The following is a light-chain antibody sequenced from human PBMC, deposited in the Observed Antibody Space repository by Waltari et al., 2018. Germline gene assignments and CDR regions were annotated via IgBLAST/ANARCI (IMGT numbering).Light chain of an antibody. CDR3: QEYYTQTFS. J-gene: IGKJ3*01. CDR1: PSVLYSSNNKNY. V-gene: IGKV4-1*01. Sequence: DIVMTQSPDSLAVSLGERATINCTSSPSVLYSSNNKNYLAWYQQKPGQPPKLLIYWASSRESGVPDRFSGSGSGTDFTLTISSLQAEDVAVYYCQEYYTQTFSFGPGTKVDIK. CDR2: WAS.